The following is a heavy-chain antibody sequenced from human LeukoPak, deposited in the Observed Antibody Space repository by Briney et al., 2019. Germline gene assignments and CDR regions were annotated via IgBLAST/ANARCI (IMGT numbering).Heavy chain of an antibody. D-gene: IGHD3-3*01. Sequence: SETLSLTCTVSGGSISSSNYYWGWIRQPPGQGLEWIGSIYYVGTTYYNPSLKSRVTISVDTSKNQFSLKLSSVTAADTAVYYCARDNFWSGIGAYYYYYMDVWGQGTTVTVSS. CDR1: GGSISSSNYY. J-gene: IGHJ6*03. V-gene: IGHV4-39*07. CDR3: ARDNFWSGIGAYYYYYMDV. CDR2: IYYVGTT.